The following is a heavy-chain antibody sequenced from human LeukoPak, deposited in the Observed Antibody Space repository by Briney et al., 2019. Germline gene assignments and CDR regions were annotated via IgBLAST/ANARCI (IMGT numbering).Heavy chain of an antibody. CDR3: ARLINPIYGGRDNWFDP. Sequence: SETLSLTCTVSGYSISSGYYWGWIRQPPGKGLEWIGSIYHSGSTYYNPSLKSRVTISVDTSKNQFSLKLSSVTAADTAVYYCARLINPIYGGRDNWFDPWGQGTLVTVSS. J-gene: IGHJ5*02. CDR1: GYSISSGYY. CDR2: IYHSGST. D-gene: IGHD4-23*01. V-gene: IGHV4-38-2*02.